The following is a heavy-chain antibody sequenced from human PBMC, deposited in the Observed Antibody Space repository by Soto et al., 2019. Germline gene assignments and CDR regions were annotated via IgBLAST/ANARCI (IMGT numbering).Heavy chain of an antibody. D-gene: IGHD6-19*01. CDR3: ARGKYSGPREGLDV. J-gene: IGHJ6*02. CDR1: GFNFPTFW. Sequence: GESLKISCKHSGFNFPTFWIAWVRQMPGKGLEWMGTIYPDDSDTRYSPSFQGQVTISADKSIQTAYLQWGSLKASDSALYYCARGKYSGPREGLDVWGQGTPV. CDR2: IYPDDSDT. V-gene: IGHV5-51*01.